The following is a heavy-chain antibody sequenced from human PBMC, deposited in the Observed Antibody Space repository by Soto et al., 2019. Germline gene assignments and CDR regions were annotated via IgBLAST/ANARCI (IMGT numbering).Heavy chain of an antibody. J-gene: IGHJ3*02. CDR3: ARDQSGGSYPLYVCDI. D-gene: IGHD3-16*02. CDR2: ISTSSTYI. CDR1: GFTFSSYS. Sequence: EVQLVESGGGLVKPGGSLRLSCAASGFTFSSYSMNWVRQAPGKGLEWVSSISTSSTYIYYADSVKGRFTISRDNAKNSLYLQMPSLRAEDTAAYYCARDQSGGSYPLYVCDIWGQGTMVTVSS. V-gene: IGHV3-21*01.